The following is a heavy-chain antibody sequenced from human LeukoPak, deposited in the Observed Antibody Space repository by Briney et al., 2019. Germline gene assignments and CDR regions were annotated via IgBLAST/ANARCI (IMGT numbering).Heavy chain of an antibody. D-gene: IGHD1-14*01. V-gene: IGHV3-30-3*01. Sequence: GSLRLSCAASGFTFSSYAMHWVRQAPGKGLEWVAVISYDGSNKYYADSVKGRFTISRDNSKNTLYLQMNSLRAEDTAVYYCAREDAELGHAFDIWGQGTMVTVSS. CDR3: AREDAELGHAFDI. CDR1: GFTFSSYA. CDR2: ISYDGSNK. J-gene: IGHJ3*02.